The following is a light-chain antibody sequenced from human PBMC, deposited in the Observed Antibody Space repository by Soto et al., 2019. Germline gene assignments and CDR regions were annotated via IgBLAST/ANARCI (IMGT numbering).Light chain of an antibody. J-gene: IGKJ1*01. V-gene: IGKV2D-29*01. Sequence: DIVMTQTPLSLSVTPGQPASISCKSGQSLLHNNGETNLYWYLQKPGQPPQLLIYEVSNRFSGVPDRFCGSGSGTDFTLKISRVAAEDDGIYYCMQSVQVPWTFGQGTKVEIK. CDR1: QSLLHNNGETN. CDR3: MQSVQVPWT. CDR2: EVS.